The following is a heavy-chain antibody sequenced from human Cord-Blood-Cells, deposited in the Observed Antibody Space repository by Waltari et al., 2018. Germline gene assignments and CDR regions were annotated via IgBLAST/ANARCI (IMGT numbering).Heavy chain of an antibody. Sequence: QGLEWMGWINPNSGGTNYAQKFQGWVTMTRDTSISTAYMELSRLRSDDTAVYYCATDPGDYWGQGTLVTVSS. CDR2: INPNSGGT. V-gene: IGHV1-2*04. J-gene: IGHJ4*02. CDR3: ATDPGDY.